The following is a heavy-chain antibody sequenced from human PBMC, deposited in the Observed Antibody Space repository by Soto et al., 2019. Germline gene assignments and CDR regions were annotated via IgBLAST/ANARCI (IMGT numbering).Heavy chain of an antibody. CDR1: GYTFTSYG. D-gene: IGHD2-2*01. Sequence: ASVKVSCKASGYTFTSYGISWVRQAPGQGLEWMGWISAYNGNTNYAQKLQGRVTMTTDTSTSTAYMELRSLRSDDTAVYYCARETGLGYCSSTSCYVGEVWFDPLGQGTLVTVSS. CDR3: ARETGLGYCSSTSCYVGEVWFDP. V-gene: IGHV1-18*01. CDR2: ISAYNGNT. J-gene: IGHJ5*02.